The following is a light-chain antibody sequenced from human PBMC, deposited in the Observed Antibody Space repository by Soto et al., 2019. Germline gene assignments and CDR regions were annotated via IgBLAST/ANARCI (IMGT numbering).Light chain of an antibody. CDR3: QQRNIWPPVT. J-gene: IGKJ5*01. V-gene: IGKV3-11*01. CDR1: PSVANF. CDR2: GAF. Sequence: EIVLTQSPATLSLSPGERATLSCRGRPSVANFVAWYQQKPGPAPTLLIYGAFTRATGIPARFSGSGSGTDFTLTISSLEPEDSAVYYCQQRNIWPPVTFGHGTRLEIK.